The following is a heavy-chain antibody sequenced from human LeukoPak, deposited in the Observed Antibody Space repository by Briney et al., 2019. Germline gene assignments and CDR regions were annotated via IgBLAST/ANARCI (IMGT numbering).Heavy chain of an antibody. J-gene: IGHJ4*02. D-gene: IGHD5-24*01. CDR2: ISAYNGDT. Sequence: ASVKVSCKASGYTFTSYGINWVRQAPGQGLEWMGWISAYNGDTNYAQKLQGRVTMTTDTSTSTAYMELRSLRSDDTAVYYCARDPEMATKRGFDYWGEGTLVTVSS. CDR3: ARDPEMATKRGFDY. V-gene: IGHV1-18*01. CDR1: GYTFTSYG.